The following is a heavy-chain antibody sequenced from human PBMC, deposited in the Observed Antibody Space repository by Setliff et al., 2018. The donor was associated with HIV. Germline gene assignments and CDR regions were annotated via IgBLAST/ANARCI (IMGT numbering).Heavy chain of an antibody. CDR1: GFTFSDYY. CDR3: AKDPANKVVPGVEYFQH. CDR2: SSSSGSTI. D-gene: IGHD7-27*01. J-gene: IGHJ1*01. Sequence: GGSLRLSCAASGFTFSDYYMSWIRQAPGKGLEWVSYSSSSGSTIYYADSVKGRFTISRDNAKNTVYLQMNSLRVEDTAVYYCAKDPANKVVPGVEYFQHWGQGTLVTVSS. V-gene: IGHV3-11*01.